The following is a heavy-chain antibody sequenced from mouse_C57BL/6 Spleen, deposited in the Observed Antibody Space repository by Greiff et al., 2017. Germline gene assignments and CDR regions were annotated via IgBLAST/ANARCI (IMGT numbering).Heavy chain of an antibody. CDR1: GYTFTDYY. D-gene: IGHD1-3*01. CDR2: IYPGSGNT. J-gene: IGHJ2*01. CDR3: ARDNSYYFDY. Sequence: QVHVKQSGAELVRPGASVKLSCKASGYTFTDYYINWVKQRPGQGLEWIARIYPGSGNTYYNEKFKGKATLTAEKSSSTAYMQLSSLTSEDSAVYFCARDNSYYFDYWGQGTTLTVSS. V-gene: IGHV1-76*01.